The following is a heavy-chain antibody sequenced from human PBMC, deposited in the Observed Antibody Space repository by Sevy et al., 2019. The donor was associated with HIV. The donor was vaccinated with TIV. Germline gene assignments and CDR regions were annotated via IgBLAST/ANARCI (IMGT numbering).Heavy chain of an antibody. D-gene: IGHD6-13*01. CDR1: GFTFSDHY. J-gene: IGHJ4*02. V-gene: IGHV3-72*01. CDR3: ATHAGIAAAGRVFDY. CDR2: IRNKADSYTT. Sequence: GGSLRLSCAASGFTFSDHYMEWVRQAPGKGLEWVGRIRNKADSYTTEYAASVKGRFTISRDDSKKSLYLLMNRLKTEDRAVYYCATHAGIAAAGRVFDYWGQGTLVTVSS.